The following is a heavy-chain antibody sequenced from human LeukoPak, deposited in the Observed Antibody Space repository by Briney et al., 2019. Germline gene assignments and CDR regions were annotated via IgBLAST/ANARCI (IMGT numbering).Heavy chain of an antibody. V-gene: IGHV3-64D*09. Sequence: GGSLRLSCSASGFTFSSHAMFWVRQAPGKGLKYVSAISSNGGSTHYADSVKGRFTISRDNSKDRLYLQMSSLRTEDTAVYYCVKTDQYYYGSGTYWDYWGQGTLVTVSS. CDR1: GFTFSSHA. CDR2: ISSNGGST. J-gene: IGHJ4*02. CDR3: VKTDQYYYGSGTYWDY. D-gene: IGHD3-10*01.